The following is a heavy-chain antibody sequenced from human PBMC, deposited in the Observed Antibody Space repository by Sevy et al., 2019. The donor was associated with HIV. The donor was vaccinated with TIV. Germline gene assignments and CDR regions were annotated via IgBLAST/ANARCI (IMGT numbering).Heavy chain of an antibody. CDR1: GFTFSKYS. J-gene: IGHJ4*02. V-gene: IGHV3-7*01. Sequence: GGSLRLSCAASGFTFSKYSMSWVRQAPGKGLEWVANVNNDGSGQKYADSVKGRFIISRDNAKNSLYLQMNSLRTEDTAVYYCARNSGNWGQGTLVTVSS. D-gene: IGHD6-19*01. CDR2: VNNDGSGQ. CDR3: ARNSGN.